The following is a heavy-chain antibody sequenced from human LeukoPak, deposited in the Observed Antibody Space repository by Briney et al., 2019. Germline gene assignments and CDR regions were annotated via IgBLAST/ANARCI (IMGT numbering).Heavy chain of an antibody. D-gene: IGHD3-22*01. CDR1: GFTFSSYA. J-gene: IGHJ3*02. Sequence: QPGGSLRLSCAASGFTFSSYAMSWVRQAPGKGLEWVAVISYDGSNKYYADSVKGRFTISRDNSKNTLYLQMNSLRAEDTAVYYCARDQGDYYDPPGAFDIWGQGTMVTVSS. V-gene: IGHV3-30*04. CDR3: ARDQGDYYDPPGAFDI. CDR2: ISYDGSNK.